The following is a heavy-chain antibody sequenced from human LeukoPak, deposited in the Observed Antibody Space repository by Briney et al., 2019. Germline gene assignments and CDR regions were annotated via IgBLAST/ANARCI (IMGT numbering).Heavy chain of an antibody. D-gene: IGHD3-22*01. Sequence: GGSLRLSCTASGFTFSGSAMHWVRQASGKGLEWVGRIRSKANSYATAYAASVKGRFTISRDDSKNTEYLQMNSLKTEDTAVYYCTHHYYDSSGYFAFDIWGQGTMVTVSS. CDR2: IRSKANSYAT. J-gene: IGHJ3*02. CDR1: GFTFSGSA. V-gene: IGHV3-73*01. CDR3: THHYYDSSGYFAFDI.